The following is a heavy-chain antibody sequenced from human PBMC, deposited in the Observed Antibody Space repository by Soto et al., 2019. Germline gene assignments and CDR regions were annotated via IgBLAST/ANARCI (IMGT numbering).Heavy chain of an antibody. V-gene: IGHV1-69*13. CDR2: IIPIFGTA. Sequence: GASVKVSCKASGGTLSSYAISWVRQAPGQGLEWMGGIIPIFGTANYAQKFQGRATITADESTSTAYMELSSLRSEDTAVYYCAGREYYYDSSGYRGEFDYWGQGTLVTVSS. J-gene: IGHJ4*02. D-gene: IGHD3-22*01. CDR1: GGTLSSYA. CDR3: AGREYYYDSSGYRGEFDY.